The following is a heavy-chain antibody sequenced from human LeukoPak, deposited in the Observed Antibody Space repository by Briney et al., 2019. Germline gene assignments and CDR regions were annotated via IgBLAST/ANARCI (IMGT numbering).Heavy chain of an antibody. D-gene: IGHD6-6*01. CDR1: GFTFSSYS. Sequence: PGGSLRLSCAASGFTFSSYSMNWVRQAPGKGLEWVSYISSSSSTIYYADSVKGRFTISRDNSKNTLYLQMNSLRAEDTAVYYCASDSSSSFPEYFQHWGQGTLVTVSS. V-gene: IGHV3-48*01. CDR2: ISSSSSTI. J-gene: IGHJ1*01. CDR3: ASDSSSSFPEYFQH.